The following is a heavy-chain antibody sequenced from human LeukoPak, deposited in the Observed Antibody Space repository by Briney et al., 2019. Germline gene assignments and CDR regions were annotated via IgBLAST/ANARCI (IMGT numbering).Heavy chain of an antibody. CDR3: ASTCGGDRYRYNWFDP. Sequence: GASVKVSCKASGGTFSSYAISWVRQAPGQGLEWMGGIIPIFGTANYAQKFQGSVTITADKSTSTAYMELSSLRSEDTAVYYCASTCGGDRYRYNWFDPWGQGTLVTVSS. D-gene: IGHD2-21*02. J-gene: IGHJ5*02. V-gene: IGHV1-69*06. CDR1: GGTFSSYA. CDR2: IIPIFGTA.